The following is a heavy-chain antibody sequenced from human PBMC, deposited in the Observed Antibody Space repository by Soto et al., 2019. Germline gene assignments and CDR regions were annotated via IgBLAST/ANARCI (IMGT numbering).Heavy chain of an antibody. D-gene: IGHD3-9*01. CDR1: GCSISSGGYY. Sequence: SETLSLTCTFSGCSISSGGYYWSWIRQHPGKGLEWIGYIYYSGSTYYNPSLKSRVTISVDTSKNQFSLKLSSVTAADTAVYYCAKYDILTGYHLDYWGQGTLVTVSS. V-gene: IGHV4-31*03. CDR2: IYYSGST. CDR3: AKYDILTGYHLDY. J-gene: IGHJ4*02.